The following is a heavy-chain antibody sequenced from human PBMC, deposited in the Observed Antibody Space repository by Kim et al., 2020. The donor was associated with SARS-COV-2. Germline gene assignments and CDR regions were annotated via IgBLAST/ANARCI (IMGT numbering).Heavy chain of an antibody. Sequence: SVKVSCKASGGTFSSYAISWVRQAPGQGLEWMGGIIPIFGTANYAQKFQGRVTITADESTSTAYMELSSLRSEDTAVYYCARPRDGYNLRWYYYYGMDVWGQGTTVTVSS. V-gene: IGHV1-69*13. D-gene: IGHD5-12*01. CDR1: GGTFSSYA. CDR2: IIPIFGTA. J-gene: IGHJ6*02. CDR3: ARPRDGYNLRWYYYYGMDV.